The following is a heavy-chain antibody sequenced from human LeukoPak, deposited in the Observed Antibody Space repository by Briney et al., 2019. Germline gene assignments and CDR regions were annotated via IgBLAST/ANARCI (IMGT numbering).Heavy chain of an antibody. CDR2: IYSGGST. Sequence: GGSLRLSCAASGFTVSSNYMSWVRRAPGKGLEWVSVIYSGGSTYYADSVKGRFTISRDNSKNTLYLQMNSLRAEDTAVYYCARAHPAWFDPWGQGTLVTVSS. CDR3: ARAHPAWFDP. D-gene: IGHD2-2*01. J-gene: IGHJ5*02. V-gene: IGHV3-66*01. CDR1: GFTVSSNY.